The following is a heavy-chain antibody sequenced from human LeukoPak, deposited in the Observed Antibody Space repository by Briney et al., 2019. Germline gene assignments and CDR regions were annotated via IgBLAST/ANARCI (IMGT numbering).Heavy chain of an antibody. CDR3: ARHFSTYSYGLDV. CDR1: GFTFSNFW. CDR2: INPDGSAK. Sequence: GGSLRLSCAASGFTFSNFWMSWVRQAPGKGLEWVANINPDGSAKYYVDSVKGRFTISRDNAENSLYPQMNSLRPEDTAVYYCARHFSTYSYGLDVWGQGTTVTVSS. D-gene: IGHD3-3*02. J-gene: IGHJ6*02. V-gene: IGHV3-7*01.